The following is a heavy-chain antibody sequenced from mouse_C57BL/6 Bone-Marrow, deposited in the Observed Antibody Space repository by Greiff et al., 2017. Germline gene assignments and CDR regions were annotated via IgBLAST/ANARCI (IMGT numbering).Heavy chain of an antibody. D-gene: IGHD1-1*01. CDR3: ARCVTTVVATDWYFDV. CDR1: GYTFTSYW. CDR2: IHPSDSDT. Sequence: QVQLQQSGAELVKPGASVTVSCKASGYTFTSYWMHWVKQRPGQGLEWIGRIHPSDSDTNYNQKFKGKATLTVDKSSSTAYMQLSSLTSEDSAVXYCARCVTTVVATDWYFDVWGTGTTVTVSS. J-gene: IGHJ1*03. V-gene: IGHV1-74*01.